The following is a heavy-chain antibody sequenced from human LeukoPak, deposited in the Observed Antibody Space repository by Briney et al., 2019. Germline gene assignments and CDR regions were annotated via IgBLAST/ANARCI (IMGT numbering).Heavy chain of an antibody. CDR3: AKDPGASGYGVDY. Sequence: GGSLRLSCAASGFTFDDYAMHWVRQAPGKGLEWVSGISWNSGTIGYADSVKGRFTISRDNAKNSLYLQMNSLRAEDTALYYCAKDPGASGYGVDYWGQGTLVTVSS. CDR1: GFTFDDYA. V-gene: IGHV3-9*01. CDR2: ISWNSGTI. D-gene: IGHD5-12*01. J-gene: IGHJ4*02.